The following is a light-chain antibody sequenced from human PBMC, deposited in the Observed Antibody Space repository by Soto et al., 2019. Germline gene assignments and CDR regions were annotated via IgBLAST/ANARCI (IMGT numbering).Light chain of an antibody. CDR1: QSVGTS. V-gene: IGKV3-11*01. Sequence: EIVLTQSPATLSLSPGERATLSCRPSQSVGTSLAWYQQKSGQAPRLLFYESSNRATYIPARFSASGSGTDFTLTISGLDPEDFAVYYCQQRGVWPLTLGGGTKVDIK. CDR3: QQRGVWPLT. J-gene: IGKJ4*01. CDR2: ESS.